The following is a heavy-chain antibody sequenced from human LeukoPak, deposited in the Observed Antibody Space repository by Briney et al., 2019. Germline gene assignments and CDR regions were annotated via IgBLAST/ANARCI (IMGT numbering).Heavy chain of an antibody. Sequence: SETLSRTCAVYAGSFSGYYWSWIRQPPGSGRESMGGINHRGSTNYSPSLKSRVTISVDTSKNQFSLKLSSVTAADTAVYYCARVVDTAMVTNHDAFDIWGQGTMVTVSS. V-gene: IGHV4-34*01. CDR3: ARVVDTAMVTNHDAFDI. CDR2: INHRGST. J-gene: IGHJ3*02. D-gene: IGHD5-18*01. CDR1: AGSFSGYY.